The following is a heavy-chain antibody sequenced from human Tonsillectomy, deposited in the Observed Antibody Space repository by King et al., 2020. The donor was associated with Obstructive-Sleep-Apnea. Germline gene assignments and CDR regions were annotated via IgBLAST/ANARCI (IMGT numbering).Heavy chain of an antibody. Sequence: QLVQSGAEVKKPGASVKVSCKASGYPFSSYAMHWVRQAPGQRLEWMGRINGGNVDTKYSQRFQSRVTITSDTSAHIVYMELRGLRSEDTAVYYCARGWHVTGTWFDPWGQGTLVTVSS. CDR3: ARGWHVTGTWFDP. J-gene: IGHJ5*02. CDR1: GYPFSSYA. V-gene: IGHV1-3*01. D-gene: IGHD3-16*01. CDR2: INGGNVDT.